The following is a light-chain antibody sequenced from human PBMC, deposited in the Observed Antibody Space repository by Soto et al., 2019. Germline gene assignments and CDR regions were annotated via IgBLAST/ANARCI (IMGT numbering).Light chain of an antibody. J-gene: IGKJ1*01. Sequence: EGVLTQYPGTLSLSPGERATLSSRASQSVTSNYLAWYQQKPGQAPRLLIYGASSRATGIPDRFSGSGSGTDFTLTISRLEPEDFAVFYCQQYGSSPWTFGQGTKVDIK. CDR3: QQYGSSPWT. CDR2: GAS. V-gene: IGKV3-20*01. CDR1: QSVTSNY.